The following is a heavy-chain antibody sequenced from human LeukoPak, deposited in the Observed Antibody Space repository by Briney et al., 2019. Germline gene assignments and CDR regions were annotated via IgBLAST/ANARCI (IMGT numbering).Heavy chain of an antibody. V-gene: IGHV1-2*02. CDR2: IKPNSGDT. Sequence: ASVKVSCKTSGYSFTDYYIHWVRQAPGQGLEWMGWIKPNSGDTNYAQKFQGRVTMTRDTSTTTSYMELSRLISDDTAVYYCARRSTIDYNYYDYWGQGTLVTVPS. CDR3: ARRSTIDYNYYDY. CDR1: GYSFTDYY. J-gene: IGHJ4*02. D-gene: IGHD4-11*01.